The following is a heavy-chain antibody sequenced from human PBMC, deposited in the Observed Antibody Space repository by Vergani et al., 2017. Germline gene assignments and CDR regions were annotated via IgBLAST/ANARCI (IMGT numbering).Heavy chain of an antibody. CDR2: IIPILGIA. V-gene: IGHV1-69*09. J-gene: IGHJ1*01. CDR3: ATPAGGCITMVRGSGYFQH. D-gene: IGHD3-10*01. CDR1: GGTFSSYA. Sequence: VQLVQSGAEVKKPGSSVKVSCKASGGTFSSYAISWVRQAPGQGLEWMGRIIPILGIANYAQKFQGRVTITADKSTSTAYMELSSLRSEATAVYYCATPAGGCITMVRGSGYFQHWGQGTLVTVSS.